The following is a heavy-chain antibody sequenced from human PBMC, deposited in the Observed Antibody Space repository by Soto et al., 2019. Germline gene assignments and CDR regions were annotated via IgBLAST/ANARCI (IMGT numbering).Heavy chain of an antibody. D-gene: IGHD6-6*01. CDR2: ISGSDGST. CDR1: GFTFSSYA. Sequence: GGSLRLSCAASGFTFSSYAMSWVRQAPGKGLEWVSVISGSDGSTYYADSVKGRFIISRDNSKNALYLQMNSLRGEDTAVYYCAKRTARRSYYYYYMDVWGKGTTVTVSS. J-gene: IGHJ6*03. CDR3: AKRTARRSYYYYYMDV. V-gene: IGHV3-23*01.